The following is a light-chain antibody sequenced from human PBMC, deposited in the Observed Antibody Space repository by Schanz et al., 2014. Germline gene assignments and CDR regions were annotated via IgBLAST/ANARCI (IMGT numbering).Light chain of an antibody. Sequence: DIPMTQSPSTLSASVGDRVTITCRASQSIGNWLAWYQQKPGKVPKVLIYKASTLQSGVPSRFSGSGSGTEFTLTIRSLQPDDFATYYCQQYSSYVTFGPGTKVNLK. CDR2: KAS. CDR1: QSIGNW. V-gene: IGKV1-5*03. J-gene: IGKJ3*01. CDR3: QQYSSYVT.